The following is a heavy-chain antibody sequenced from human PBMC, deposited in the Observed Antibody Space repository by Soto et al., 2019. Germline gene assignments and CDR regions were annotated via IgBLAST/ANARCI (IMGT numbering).Heavy chain of an antibody. CDR1: AFSLSTGGVG. V-gene: IGHV2-5*02. CDR2: IYWDDDK. D-gene: IGHD2-21*02. CDR3: IQSRCGGDCLQSYASYYYYGMDV. Sequence: SGPTLVNPTQTLTLTCTFSAFSLSTGGVGVGWIRQPPGKALEWLALIYWDDDKRYSPSLRGRLTITKDTSKNQVVLTMTNMDPVDTATYYCIQSRCGGDCLQSYASYYYYGMDVWGQGSKVTVSS. J-gene: IGHJ6*02.